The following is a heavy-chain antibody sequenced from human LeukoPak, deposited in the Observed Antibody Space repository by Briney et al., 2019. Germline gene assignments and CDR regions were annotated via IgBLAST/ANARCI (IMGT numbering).Heavy chain of an antibody. D-gene: IGHD3-3*01. J-gene: IGHJ4*02. CDR3: ARGPAPWYDFWSGYYQGVLDC. V-gene: IGHV3-33*01. CDR1: GFTFSSYG. Sequence: GSLRLSCAASGFTFSSYGMHWVRQAPGKGLEWVAVIWYDGSNKYYADSVKGRFTISRDNSKNTLYLQMNSLRAEDTAVYYCARGPAPWYDFWSGYYQGVLDCWGQGTLVTVSS. CDR2: IWYDGSNK.